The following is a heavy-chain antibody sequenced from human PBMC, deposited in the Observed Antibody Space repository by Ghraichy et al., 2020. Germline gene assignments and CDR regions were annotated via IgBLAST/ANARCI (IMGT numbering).Heavy chain of an antibody. J-gene: IGHJ4*02. CDR2: IKKDGSEK. D-gene: IGHD3-16*01. CDR1: GFTFSTHW. CDR3: ARGYGTDY. V-gene: IGHV3-7*03. Sequence: GGSLRLSCAASGFTFSTHWMSWVRQAPGKGLEWVANIKKDGSEKYYVDSAKGRFTISRDNAKNSLYLQMNSLRDEGTAVYYCARGYGTDYWGQGTLVTVSS.